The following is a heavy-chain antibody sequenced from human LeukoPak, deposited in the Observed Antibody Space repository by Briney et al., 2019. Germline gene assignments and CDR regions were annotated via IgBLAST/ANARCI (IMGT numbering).Heavy chain of an antibody. Sequence: KMSGPTLVNPTQTLTLTCTFSGFSLSTTGVDVGWIRQPPGKALEWLALIYWDDDKRYSPSLKSRLTITKDTSKNRVVLTMTNMDPVDTATYYCARSHVSGAHDYWGQGTLVTVSS. J-gene: IGHJ4*02. CDR3: ARSHVSGAHDY. D-gene: IGHD1-26*01. CDR1: GFSLSTTGVD. V-gene: IGHV2-5*02. CDR2: IYWDDDK.